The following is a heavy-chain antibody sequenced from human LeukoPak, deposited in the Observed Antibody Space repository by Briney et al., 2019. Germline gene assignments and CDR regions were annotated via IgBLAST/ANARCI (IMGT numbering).Heavy chain of an antibody. D-gene: IGHD3-3*01. V-gene: IGHV1-18*01. J-gene: IGHJ6*02. CDR3: ARDFGVVINYYYGMDA. Sequence: ASVKVSCKASGYTFTSYGISWVRQAPGQGLEWMGWISAYNGNTNYAQKLQGRVTMTTDTSTSTAYMELRSLRSDDTAVYYCARDFGVVINYYYGMDAWGQGTTVTVSS. CDR1: GYTFTSYG. CDR2: ISAYNGNT.